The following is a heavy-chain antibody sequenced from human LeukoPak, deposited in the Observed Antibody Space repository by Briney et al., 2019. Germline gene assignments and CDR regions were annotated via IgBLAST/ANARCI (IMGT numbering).Heavy chain of an antibody. CDR1: GGSFSGYY. V-gene: IGHV4-39*01. CDR2: IYYSGST. D-gene: IGHD3-22*01. CDR3: ARHFMIVVVITTDNWFDP. Sequence: SETLSLTCAVYGGSFSGYYWGWIRQPPGKGLEWIGSIYYSGSTYYNPSLKSRVTISVDTSKNQFSLKLSPVTAADTAIYYCARHFMIVVVITTDNWFDPWGQGTLVTVSS. J-gene: IGHJ5*02.